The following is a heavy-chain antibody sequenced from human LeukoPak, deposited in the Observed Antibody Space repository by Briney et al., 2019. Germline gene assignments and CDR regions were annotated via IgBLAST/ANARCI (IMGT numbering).Heavy chain of an antibody. CDR2: INWNGDRT. V-gene: IGHV3-20*04. Sequence: GGSLRLSCAASAFIFHDYDMSWVRQSPGKGLEWVSGINWNGDRTGYADSVKGRFTISRDNAKKSLYLQMNSLRAEDTALYYCARRDYYGSGSPDFWGQGTLVTVSS. CDR1: AFIFHDYD. J-gene: IGHJ4*02. D-gene: IGHD3-10*01. CDR3: ARRDYYGSGSPDF.